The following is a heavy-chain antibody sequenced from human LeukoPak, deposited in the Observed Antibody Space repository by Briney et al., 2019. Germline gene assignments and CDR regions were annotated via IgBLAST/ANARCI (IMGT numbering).Heavy chain of an antibody. Sequence: PSETLSLTCTVSGGSISSGGYYWSWIRQPPGKGLEWIGYIYHSGSTYYNPSLKSRVTISVDRSKNQFSLKLSSVTAADTAVYYCARVYGSSWFGLDYWGQGTLVTVSS. V-gene: IGHV4-30-2*01. J-gene: IGHJ4*02. CDR1: GGSISSGGYY. D-gene: IGHD6-13*01. CDR2: IYHSGST. CDR3: ARVYGSSWFGLDY.